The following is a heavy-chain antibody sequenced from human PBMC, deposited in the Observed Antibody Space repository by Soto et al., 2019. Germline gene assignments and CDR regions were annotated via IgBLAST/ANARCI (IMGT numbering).Heavy chain of an antibody. CDR2: IHYSGST. D-gene: IGHD6-13*01. V-gene: IGHV4-39*01. CDR3: ARRYGSSFDY. CDR1: GASISIGTDY. Sequence: SETLPLTWSVSGASISIGTDYWGWIRQPPGKGLEWIGNIHYSGSTYYNPSLKSRVNISVDTSKNQFSLKLSSVTAADTAMYYCARRYGSSFDYWGQGTLVTVSS. J-gene: IGHJ4*02.